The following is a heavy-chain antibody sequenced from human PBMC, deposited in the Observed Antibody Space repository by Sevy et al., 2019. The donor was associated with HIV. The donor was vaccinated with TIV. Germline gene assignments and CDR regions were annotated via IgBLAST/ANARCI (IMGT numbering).Heavy chain of an antibody. J-gene: IGHJ4*02. V-gene: IGHV1-24*01. D-gene: IGHD3-22*01. Sequence: ASVKVSCRVSGYTLTELSMHWVRQAPGKGLEWMGRFDPEDGETIYAQRFQGRVTLTEDISTDTAYMELSSLGSEDSAVYYCAATREYYSDNSGYLDFWGQGTLVTVSS. CDR2: FDPEDGET. CDR1: GYTLTELS. CDR3: AATREYYSDNSGYLDF.